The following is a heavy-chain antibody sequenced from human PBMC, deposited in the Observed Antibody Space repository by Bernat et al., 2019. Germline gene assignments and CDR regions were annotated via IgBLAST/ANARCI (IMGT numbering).Heavy chain of an antibody. CDR2: ISSSSSDT. J-gene: IGHJ4*02. Sequence: QVQLVESGGGLVKPGGSLRVSCAASGFTFSDYYMSWIRQAPGKGLEWLSYISSSSSDTSYADSVKGRFTISRDNAKNSLFLQMNSLRAEDTAVYYCARVSRGDLIGYWGQGTLVTVSS. CDR1: GFTFSDYY. D-gene: IGHD2-21*02. V-gene: IGHV3-11*05. CDR3: ARVSRGDLIGY.